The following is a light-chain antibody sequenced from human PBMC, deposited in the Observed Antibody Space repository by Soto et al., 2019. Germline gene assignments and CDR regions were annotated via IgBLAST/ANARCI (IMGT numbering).Light chain of an antibody. CDR2: EVS. J-gene: IGLJ1*01. Sequence: QSVLTQPASVSGSPGQSITISCTGTSSDVGGYDYVSWYQHHPGKAPKLMIYEVSNRPSGVSNRFSASKSGNTASLTISALQTEDEADYYCSSYSSINTRLYVFGTGTKATVL. CDR1: SSDVGGYDY. CDR3: SSYSSINTRLYV. V-gene: IGLV2-14*01.